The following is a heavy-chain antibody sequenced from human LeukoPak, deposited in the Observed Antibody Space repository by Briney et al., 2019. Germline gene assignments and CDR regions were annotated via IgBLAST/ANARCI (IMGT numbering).Heavy chain of an antibody. V-gene: IGHV3-48*03. J-gene: IGHJ4*02. D-gene: IGHD4-17*01. Sequence: PGGSLRLSCAASGFTFSTYAMSWVRQAPGKGLEWVSYITNSGGTTYYADSVKGRFTISRDNAKNSLYLQMNSLRAEDTAVYYCARQEDHDYGDYYFDYWGQGILVTVSS. CDR1: GFTFSTYA. CDR3: ARQEDHDYGDYYFDY. CDR2: ITNSGGTT.